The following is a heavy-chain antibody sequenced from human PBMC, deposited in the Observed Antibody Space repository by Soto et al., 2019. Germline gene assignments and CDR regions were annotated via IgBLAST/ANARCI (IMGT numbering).Heavy chain of an antibody. J-gene: IGHJ5*02. D-gene: IGHD6-13*01. CDR3: ARGLDWGAAADP. Sequence: VASVKVSCKASGYTFTSYDINWVRQATGQGLEWMGWMNPNSGNTGYAQKFQGRVTMTRNTSISTAYMELSSLRSEDTAVYYCARGLDWGAAADPRGQGTLVTVSS. CDR2: MNPNSGNT. V-gene: IGHV1-8*01. CDR1: GYTFTSYD.